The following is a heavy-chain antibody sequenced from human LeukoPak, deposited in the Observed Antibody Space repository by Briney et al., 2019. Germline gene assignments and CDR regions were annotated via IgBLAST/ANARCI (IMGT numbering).Heavy chain of an antibody. V-gene: IGHV3-30*19. Sequence: SCKASGFTFSSYGMHWVRQAPGKGLEWVAVISYDGSNKYYADSVKGRFTISRDNSKNTLYLQMNSLRAEDTAVYYCARDLLGVSYGMDVWGQGTTVTVSS. D-gene: IGHD2-15*01. CDR1: GFTFSSYG. CDR3: ARDLLGVSYGMDV. CDR2: ISYDGSNK. J-gene: IGHJ6*02.